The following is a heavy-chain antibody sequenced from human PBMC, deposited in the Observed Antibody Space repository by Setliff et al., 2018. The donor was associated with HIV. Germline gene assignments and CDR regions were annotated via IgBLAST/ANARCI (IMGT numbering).Heavy chain of an antibody. CDR2: IWTSGST. V-gene: IGHV4-61*02. D-gene: IGHD5-18*01. Sequence: SETLSLTCTVSGGSISSGSYYWSWIRQPAGKGLEWIGRIWTSGSTNYNPSLRSRVTISVDTSKNQFSLKLSSVTAADTAVYYCARGTGSYGSDYWGQGTLVTVSS. J-gene: IGHJ4*02. CDR1: GGSISSGSYY. CDR3: ARGTGSYGSDY.